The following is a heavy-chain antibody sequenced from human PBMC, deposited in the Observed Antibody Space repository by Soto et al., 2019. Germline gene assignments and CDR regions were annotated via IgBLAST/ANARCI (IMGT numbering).Heavy chain of an antibody. CDR2: IYPGDSDT. CDR3: AEGSVAGTSTYYYYGMDV. Sequence: PGESLKISCKVSGCSFTRYWIGWVRQMPGKGLEWMGIIYPGDSDTRYSPSFQGQVTISRDNSKNTLYLQMNSLRAEDTAVYYCAEGSVAGTSTYYYYGMDVWGQGTTVTVSS. D-gene: IGHD6-19*01. J-gene: IGHJ6*02. V-gene: IGHV5-51*01. CDR1: GCSFTRYW.